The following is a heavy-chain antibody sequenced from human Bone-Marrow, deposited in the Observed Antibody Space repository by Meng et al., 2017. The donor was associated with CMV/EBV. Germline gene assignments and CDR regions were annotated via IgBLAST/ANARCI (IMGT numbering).Heavy chain of an antibody. D-gene: IGHD3-3*01. J-gene: IGHJ6*02. CDR3: ARNGRDDSEWVFHGLDL. CDR2: ISSSSGYI. V-gene: IGHV3-21*01. CDR1: GFAFNTYT. Sequence: GESLKISCVASGFAFNTYTFHWVRQAPGKGLEWISSISSSSGYIYYAASVKGRFTISRDNAKKSLYLQMNSLRAEDTAVYYCARNGRDDSEWVFHGLDLWGRGTTVTVSS.